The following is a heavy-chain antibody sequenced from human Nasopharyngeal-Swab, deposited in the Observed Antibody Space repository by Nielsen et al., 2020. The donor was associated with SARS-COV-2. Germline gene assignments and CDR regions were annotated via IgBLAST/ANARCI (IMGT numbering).Heavy chain of an antibody. D-gene: IGHD2-8*01. CDR3: ARDFGNGTPYYLDY. V-gene: IGHV1-18*01. Sequence: ASVKVSCKASGYSFSNYGLSWVRQAPGQGLEWMGWISGYNDNTNYVQKFQGRVTMTTDKSTSTAYMEVRSLRSDDTAVYYCARDFGNGTPYYLDYWGQGTLVTVSS. J-gene: IGHJ4*02. CDR2: ISGYNDNT. CDR1: GYSFSNYG.